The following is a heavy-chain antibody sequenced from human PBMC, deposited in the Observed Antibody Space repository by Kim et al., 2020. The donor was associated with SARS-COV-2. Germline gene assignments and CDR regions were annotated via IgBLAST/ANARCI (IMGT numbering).Heavy chain of an antibody. J-gene: IGHJ4*02. V-gene: IGHV5-51*01. Sequence: SNTSYSPSFQGQVTMSVHKSINTAYLQLSSLKASDTAMYYCARRRAGEFDYWGQGTLVTVSS. CDR3: ARRRAGEFDY. CDR2: SNT.